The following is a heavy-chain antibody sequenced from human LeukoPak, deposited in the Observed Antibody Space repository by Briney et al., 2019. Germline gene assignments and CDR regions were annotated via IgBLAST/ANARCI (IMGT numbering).Heavy chain of an antibody. CDR3: ARSPHLGSYGYGPWELPVPYFDY. J-gene: IGHJ4*02. D-gene: IGHD3-16*01. V-gene: IGHV4-38-2*02. Sequence: SETLSLTCTVSGDSISSGSHWGWLRQPPGKGLEWFGCISHSGTTYYNPALKRRVTISVDTSKKQFCLNLNSVTAADTAVYYCARSPHLGSYGYGPWELPVPYFDYWGQGTLVTVSS. CDR2: ISHSGTT. CDR1: GDSISSGSH.